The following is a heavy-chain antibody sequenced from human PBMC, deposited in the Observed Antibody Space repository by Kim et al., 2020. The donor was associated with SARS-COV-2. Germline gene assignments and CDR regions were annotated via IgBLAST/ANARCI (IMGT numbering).Heavy chain of an antibody. Sequence: GGSLRLSCAASGFTFSSYSMNWVRQAPGKGLEWVSYITSSSSTIYYADSVKGRFTISRENAKNSLYLQMNSMRDEDTAVYYCSRAYSGYTDYYGMDVWG. V-gene: IGHV3-48*02. D-gene: IGHD5-12*01. CDR2: ITSSSSTI. J-gene: IGHJ6*02. CDR1: GFTFSSYS. CDR3: SRAYSGYTDYYGMDV.